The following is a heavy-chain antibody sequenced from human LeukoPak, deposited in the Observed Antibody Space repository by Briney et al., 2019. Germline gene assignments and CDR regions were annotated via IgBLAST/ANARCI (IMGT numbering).Heavy chain of an antibody. V-gene: IGHV3-23*01. CDR3: AKGKTNYYDSSGYPFDY. J-gene: IGHJ4*02. CDR2: ISGSGGST. CDR1: GFTFSSYA. D-gene: IGHD3-22*01. Sequence: GGSLRLSCAASGFTFSSYAMSWVRQAPGKGLEWVSAISGSGGSTYYADSVKGRFTSSRDNSKNTPYLQMNSLRAEDTAVYYCAKGKTNYYDSSGYPFDYWGQGTLVTVSS.